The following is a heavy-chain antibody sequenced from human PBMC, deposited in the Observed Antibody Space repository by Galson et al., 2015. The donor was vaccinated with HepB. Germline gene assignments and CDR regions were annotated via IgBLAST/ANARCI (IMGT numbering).Heavy chain of an antibody. CDR2: IWYDGSNE. CDR3: SRGYIDNWGDY. D-gene: IGHD1-1*01. Sequence: SLRLSCAASGFTFSIYGMHWVRQAPGKGLEWVAVIWYDGSNEFYADSVKGRFTISRDNSKNTLYLQMNSLRADDTAVYYCSRGYIDNWGDYWGQGTLVTVSS. V-gene: IGHV3-33*01. J-gene: IGHJ4*02. CDR1: GFTFSIYG.